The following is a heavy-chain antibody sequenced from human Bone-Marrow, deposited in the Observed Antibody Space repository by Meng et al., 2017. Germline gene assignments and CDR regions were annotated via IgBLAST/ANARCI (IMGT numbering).Heavy chain of an antibody. J-gene: IGHJ4*02. CDR3: ARGGSYVTDYYDSSDYYSHFDY. CDR2: ISYDGSNK. D-gene: IGHD3-22*01. Sequence: GESLKISCAASGFTFSSYAMHWVRQAPGKGLEWVAVISYDGSNKYYADSGKGRFTISRDNSKNTLYLQMNSLRAEDTAVYYCARGGSYVTDYYDSSDYYSHFDYWGQGTLV. CDR1: GFTFSSYA. V-gene: IGHV3-30*01.